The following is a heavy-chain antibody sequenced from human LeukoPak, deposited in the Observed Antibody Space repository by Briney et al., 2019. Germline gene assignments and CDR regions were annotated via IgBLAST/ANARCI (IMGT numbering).Heavy chain of an antibody. CDR1: GLTVRRDG. CDR3: AKAPGGATGLSSYFDY. J-gene: IGHJ4*02. CDR2: ISYDGSNK. V-gene: IGHV3-30*18. D-gene: IGHD3-16*02. Sequence: GRSQGLYCAARGLTVRRDGMVGVRGARGKGIEWVAVISYDGSNKYYADSVKGRFTISRDNSKNTLYLQMNSLRAEDTAVYYCAKAPGGATGLSSYFDYWGQGNLVTVSS.